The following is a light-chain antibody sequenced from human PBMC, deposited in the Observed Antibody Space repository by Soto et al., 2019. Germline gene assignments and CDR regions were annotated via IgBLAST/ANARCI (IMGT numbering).Light chain of an antibody. CDR1: QSVSSC. CDR2: DAS. Sequence: EIVMTQSPATLSVSQGERATLSCRASQSVSSCLAWYQQKPGQTPRLLIYDASTRATGIPARFSGSGSGTEFTLTISSLQSEDSAVYYCQHYYNWPPYTFGQGTKLEIK. V-gene: IGKV3-15*01. J-gene: IGKJ2*01. CDR3: QHYYNWPPYT.